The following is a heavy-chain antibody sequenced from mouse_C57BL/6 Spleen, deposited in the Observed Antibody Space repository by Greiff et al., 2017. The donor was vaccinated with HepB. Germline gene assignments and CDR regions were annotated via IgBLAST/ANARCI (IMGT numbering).Heavy chain of an antibody. CDR3: TTGVLLSFAY. Sequence: EVQLQQSGAKLVRPGASVKLSCTASGFNIKDDYMHWVKQRPEQGLEWIGWIDPENGDTEYASKFQGKATITADTSSNTAYLQLSSLTSEDTAVYYCTTGVLLSFAYWGQGTLVTVSA. CDR2: IDPENGDT. CDR1: GFNIKDDY. V-gene: IGHV14-4*01. J-gene: IGHJ3*01. D-gene: IGHD1-1*01.